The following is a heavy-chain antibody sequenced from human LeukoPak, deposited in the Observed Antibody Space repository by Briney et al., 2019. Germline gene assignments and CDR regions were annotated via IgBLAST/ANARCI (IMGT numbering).Heavy chain of an antibody. CDR1: GGSVSSGSHC. V-gene: IGHV4-61*01. J-gene: IGHJ2*01. D-gene: IGHD5-18*01. CDR2: IYYTGST. CDR3: ARVVQRGYHWYLDL. Sequence: SETLSLTCTVSGGSVSSGSHCWSCIRQPPGKGLVWNGYIYYTGSTNYNPSLRSRVTISVDTSKNPFSLKLSSVTAADTAVYYGARVVQRGYHWYLDLWGRGTLVTVSS.